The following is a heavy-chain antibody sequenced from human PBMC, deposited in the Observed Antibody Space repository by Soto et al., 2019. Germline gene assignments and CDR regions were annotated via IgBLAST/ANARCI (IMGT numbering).Heavy chain of an antibody. J-gene: IGHJ4*02. Sequence: EVQLVESGGGLVQPGGSLRLSCAASEFTFSKYWMTWVRQYPGKGLEWVANINQDGSERYYVDSVRGRFTISRDNAKNSLYLQMNSLRAEDTAVYYCVCGGNYFVYWGQGTLVTVSP. CDR1: EFTFSKYW. V-gene: IGHV3-7*01. D-gene: IGHD3-16*01. CDR2: INQDGSER. CDR3: VCGGNYFVY.